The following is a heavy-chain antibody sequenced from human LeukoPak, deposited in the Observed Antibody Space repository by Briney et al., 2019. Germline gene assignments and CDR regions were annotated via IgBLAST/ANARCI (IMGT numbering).Heavy chain of an antibody. CDR3: AREGDYSSGWPYFDY. J-gene: IGHJ4*02. Sequence: GGSLRLSCAASGFTFSSYSMNWVRQAPGKGLEWVSSISSTSIYIYYADSVKGRFTISRDNAKNSLYLQMNSLRAEDTAVYYCAREGDYSSGWPYFDYWGQGTLVTVSS. V-gene: IGHV3-21*01. D-gene: IGHD6-19*01. CDR2: ISSTSIYI. CDR1: GFTFSSYS.